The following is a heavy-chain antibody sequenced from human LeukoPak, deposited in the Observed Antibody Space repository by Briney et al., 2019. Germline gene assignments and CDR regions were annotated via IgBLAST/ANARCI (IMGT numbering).Heavy chain of an antibody. J-gene: IGHJ4*02. CDR2: IYYSGST. Sequence: SETLSLTCTVSGGSISSSSYFWGWIRQPPGQGLEWIGSIYYSGSTYYNPSLKSRVTISVDTSKNQFSLKLSSVTAADTAVYYCARQGAVAGNYYFDYWGQGTLVTVSS. CDR1: GGSISSSSYF. D-gene: IGHD6-19*01. V-gene: IGHV4-39*01. CDR3: ARQGAVAGNYYFDY.